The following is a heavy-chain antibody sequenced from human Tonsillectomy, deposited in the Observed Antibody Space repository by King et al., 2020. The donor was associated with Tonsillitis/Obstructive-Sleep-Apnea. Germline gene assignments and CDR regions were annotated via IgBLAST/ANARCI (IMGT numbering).Heavy chain of an antibody. CDR2: IRGKAYGGTA. J-gene: IGHJ4*02. Sequence: VQLVESGGGLVQPGRSLRLSCTASGFRFGHYAMTWVRQAPGKGLEWVRFIRGKAYGGTAEYAASVKDRFTISRDASEIIAYLQMNSLKTEDTAVYYCTFFHHCDYQFYFDYWGQGTLVTVSS. V-gene: IGHV3-49*04. CDR1: GFRFGHYA. D-gene: IGHD4-17*01. CDR3: TFFHHCDYQFYFDY.